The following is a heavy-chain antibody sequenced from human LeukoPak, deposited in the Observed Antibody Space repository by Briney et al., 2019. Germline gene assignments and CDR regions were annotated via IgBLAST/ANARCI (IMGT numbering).Heavy chain of an antibody. CDR3: ARDRLGYYDSSGKGNFDY. CDR1: GGSISSSNW. V-gene: IGHV4-4*02. D-gene: IGHD3-22*01. J-gene: IGHJ4*02. Sequence: SETLSLTCAVSGGSISSSNWWSWVRQPPGKGLEWIGEIYHSGSTNYNPSLESRVTISVDKSKNQFSLKLSSVTAADTAVYYCARDRLGYYDSSGKGNFDYWGQGTLVTVSS. CDR2: IYHSGST.